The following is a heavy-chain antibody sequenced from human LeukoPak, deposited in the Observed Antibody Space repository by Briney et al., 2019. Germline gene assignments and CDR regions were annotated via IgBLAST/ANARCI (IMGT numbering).Heavy chain of an antibody. V-gene: IGHV4-59*01. CDR2: IYYSGNS. CDR1: GGSISSYY. Sequence: PSETLSLTCTVSGGSISSYYWSWIRQPPGKGLEWIGYIYYSGNSNYNPSLNSRVTISVDTSKNQFSLRLSSVTAADTATYYCARDLGYCSTASCYAWFDPWGQGTLVTVSS. D-gene: IGHD2-2*01. J-gene: IGHJ5*02. CDR3: ARDLGYCSTASCYAWFDP.